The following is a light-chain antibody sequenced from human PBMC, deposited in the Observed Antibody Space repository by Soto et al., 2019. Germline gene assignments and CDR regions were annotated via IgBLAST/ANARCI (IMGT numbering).Light chain of an antibody. J-gene: IGKJ3*01. V-gene: IGKV3-15*01. CDR2: GAS. CDR3: QHYNNWPLT. CDR1: QSVSRN. Sequence: EIVMTQSPATLSVSPGERATLSCRASQSVSRNLAWYQQKPGQAPRLLIYGASTRATGIPARFSGSGSGTEFTLTISSLQSEDFAVYYCQHYNNWPLTFGPGTKVD.